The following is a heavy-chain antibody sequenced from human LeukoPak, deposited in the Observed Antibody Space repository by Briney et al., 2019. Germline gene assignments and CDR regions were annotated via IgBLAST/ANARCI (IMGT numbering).Heavy chain of an antibody. J-gene: IGHJ4*02. CDR3: VRDMGYYDKV. D-gene: IGHD3-22*01. Sequence: GGSLRLSCATSGFTFSTSWMHWVRQAPGKGLVWVSRINTDGNTRNYADSVKGRFTISRDNAKNTLYLQMNRLRADDTAVYYCVRDMGYYDKVWGQGTLVTVSS. CDR2: INTDGNTR. V-gene: IGHV3-74*01. CDR1: GFTFSTSW.